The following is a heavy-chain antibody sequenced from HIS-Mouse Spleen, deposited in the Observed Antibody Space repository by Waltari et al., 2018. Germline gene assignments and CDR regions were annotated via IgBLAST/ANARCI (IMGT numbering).Heavy chain of an antibody. D-gene: IGHD5-12*01. CDR2: ICSGGST. CDR3: ARENPRYSGYDY. V-gene: IGHV3-66*01. J-gene: IGHJ4*02. CDR1: GFTVSSNY. Sequence: EVQLVESGGGLVQPGGSVRLSCAASGFTVSSNYLSWVRQSPGKGLDWVSVICSGGSTYYADSVKGRFTISRDNSKNTLYLQMNSLRAEDTAVYYCARENPRYSGYDYWGQGTLVTVSS.